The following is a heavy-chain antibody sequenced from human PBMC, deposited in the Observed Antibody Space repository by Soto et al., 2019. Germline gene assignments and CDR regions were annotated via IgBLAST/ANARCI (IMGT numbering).Heavy chain of an antibody. Sequence: QLVESGGGLVQPGRSLRLSCAASGFTFDDYAMHWVRQAPGKGLEWVSGISWRGDNMASADSLKGRFITSRDNVKNSLYLQMNSLRVEDTALYHCVKVSYSSLTTLGSAFDVWGQGTMVTVS. V-gene: IGHV3-9*01. CDR2: ISWRGDNM. CDR3: VKVSYSSLTTLGSAFDV. CDR1: GFTFDDYA. D-gene: IGHD4-4*01. J-gene: IGHJ3*01.